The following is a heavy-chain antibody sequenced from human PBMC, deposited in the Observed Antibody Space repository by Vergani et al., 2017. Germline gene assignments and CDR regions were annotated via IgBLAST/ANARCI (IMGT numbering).Heavy chain of an antibody. V-gene: IGHV2-26*01. CDR3: ARIRAVAGNHDAFDI. CDR2: IFSNDEK. Sequence: QITLKESGPTLVKPTQTLTLTCTFSGFSLSNARMGVSWIRQPPGKALEWLAHIFSNDEKSYSTSLKSRLTISKDTSKSQVVLTMTNMDPVDTATYYCARIRAVAGNHDAFDIWGQGTMVTVSS. J-gene: IGHJ3*02. D-gene: IGHD6-19*01. CDR1: GFSLSNARMG.